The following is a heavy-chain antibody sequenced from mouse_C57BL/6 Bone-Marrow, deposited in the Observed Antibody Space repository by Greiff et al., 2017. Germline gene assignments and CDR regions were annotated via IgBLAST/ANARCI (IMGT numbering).Heavy chain of an antibody. CDR3: ATLRLAGYFDV. J-gene: IGHJ1*03. CDR2: ISNGGGST. Sequence: DVKLVESGGGLVQPGGSLKLSCAASGFTFSDYYMYWVRQTPEKSLEWVAYISNGGGSTYYPDTVKGRFTISRDHAKNTLYLQMSRLKSEDTAMYYCATLRLAGYFDVWGTGTTVTVSS. CDR1: GFTFSDYY. D-gene: IGHD1-1*01. V-gene: IGHV5-12*01.